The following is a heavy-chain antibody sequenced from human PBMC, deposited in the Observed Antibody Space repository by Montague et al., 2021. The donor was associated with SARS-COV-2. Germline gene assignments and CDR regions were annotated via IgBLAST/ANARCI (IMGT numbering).Heavy chain of an antibody. V-gene: IGHV3-30-3*02. CDR3: AKSASSSSWYTDY. CDR1: GFTFSSFA. CDR2: IWYDGSNK. Sequence: SLRLSCAASGFTFSSFAMHWVRQAPGKGLEWVAVIWYDGSNKYYADSVKGRFTISRDNSKNTVYLQINGLRPEDTAVYYCAKSASSSSWYTDYWGQGTPVTVSS. J-gene: IGHJ4*02. D-gene: IGHD6-13*01.